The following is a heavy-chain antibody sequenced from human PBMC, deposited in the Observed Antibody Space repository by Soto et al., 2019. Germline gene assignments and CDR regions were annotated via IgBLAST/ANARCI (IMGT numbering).Heavy chain of an antibody. D-gene: IGHD3-22*01. Sequence: QVQLVQSGAEVKKPGSSVKVSCKASGGTFSSYTISWVRQAPGQGLEWMGRIIPNLGISNYAQKLQGRGTITADKSTSTAYLELRSLRSEATAVYYCARDKYYDSSVYYQYYFAYCGQGTLVTVSS. CDR3: ARDKYYDSSVYYQYYFAY. CDR1: GGTFSSYT. J-gene: IGHJ4*02. CDR2: IIPNLGIS. V-gene: IGHV1-69*08.